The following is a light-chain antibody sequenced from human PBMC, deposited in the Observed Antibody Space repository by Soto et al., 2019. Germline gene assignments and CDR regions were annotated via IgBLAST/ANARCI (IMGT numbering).Light chain of an antibody. Sequence: DIQMTQSPSSLSASVGDRVTITCRASQSISSYLNWYQQKPGKAPKLLIYAASILQSGVPSRFSGSGSGTDFTLTISSLQTEEFATYDCQPSYSPPWTFGQGTKVEIK. CDR3: QPSYSPPWT. CDR2: AAS. V-gene: IGKV1-39*01. CDR1: QSISSY. J-gene: IGKJ1*01.